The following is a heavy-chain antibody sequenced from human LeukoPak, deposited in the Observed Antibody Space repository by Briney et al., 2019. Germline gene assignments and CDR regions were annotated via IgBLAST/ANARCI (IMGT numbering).Heavy chain of an antibody. J-gene: IGHJ4*02. CDR3: AGGFFGESLVLDY. CDR2: ISSSSSYI. D-gene: IGHD3-10*01. V-gene: IGHV3-21*04. Sequence: GGSLRLSCAASGFTFSSYSMNWVRQAPGKGLEWVSSISSSSSYIYYVDSVTGRFTISRDNAKKSVYLQMNSLRAEDTALYFCAGGFFGESLVLDYWGQGTLVTVSS. CDR1: GFTFSSYS.